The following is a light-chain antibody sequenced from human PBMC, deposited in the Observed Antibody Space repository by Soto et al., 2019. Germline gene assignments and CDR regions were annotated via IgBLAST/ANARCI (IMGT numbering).Light chain of an antibody. Sequence: DIQMTQSPSTLSASVGDRVTITCRASQSISSWLAWYQQKPGKAPQLLSFQASSLKSGVPSRLSGSGSATEYTLTISSLQTDAFATYYCEDYSSSSGLTFGGGTKVEIK. CDR3: EDYSSSSGLT. J-gene: IGKJ4*01. V-gene: IGKV1-5*03. CDR1: QSISSW. CDR2: QAS.